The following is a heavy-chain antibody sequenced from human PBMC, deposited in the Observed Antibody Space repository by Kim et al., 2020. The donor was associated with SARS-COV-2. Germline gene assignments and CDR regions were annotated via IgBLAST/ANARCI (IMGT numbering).Heavy chain of an antibody. D-gene: IGHD3-9*01. J-gene: IGHJ6*02. CDR2: IYYSGST. CDR3: ARDYPPNYDILTGYRSRGMDV. CDR1: GGSISSYY. V-gene: IGHV4-59*01. Sequence: SETLSLTCTVSGGSISSYYWSWIRQPPGKGLEWIGYIYYSGSTNYNPSLKSRVTISVDTSKNQFSLKLSSVTAADTAVYYCARDYPPNYDILTGYRSRGMDVWGQGTTVTVSS.